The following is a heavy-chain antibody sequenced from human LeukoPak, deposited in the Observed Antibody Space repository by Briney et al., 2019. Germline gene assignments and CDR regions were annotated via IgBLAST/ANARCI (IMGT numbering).Heavy chain of an antibody. CDR1: GFTFSSYA. Sequence: GGSLRLSCAASGFTFSSYAMSWVRQAPGKGLEWVSGISGSGGSTYYADSVKGRFTISRDNSKNTLCLQMNSLRAEDTAVYYCARDMVGGSGWYYNWGQGTLVTVSS. D-gene: IGHD6-19*01. CDR3: ARDMVGGSGWYYN. J-gene: IGHJ4*02. V-gene: IGHV3-23*01. CDR2: ISGSGGST.